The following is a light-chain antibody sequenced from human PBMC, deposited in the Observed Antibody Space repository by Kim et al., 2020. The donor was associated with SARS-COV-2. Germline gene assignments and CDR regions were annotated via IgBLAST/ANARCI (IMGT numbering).Light chain of an antibody. J-gene: IGKJ1*01. CDR1: QSVSSK. V-gene: IGKV3-15*01. Sequence: EIVMTQSPVTLSVSPGERATLSCRASQSVSSKLAWYQHKPGQAPRLLIYGASTRATGIPARFSGSGSGTEFTLTISSLQSEDFAVYYCQQYNNWPPGTFGQGTKVDIK. CDR2: GAS. CDR3: QQYNNWPPGT.